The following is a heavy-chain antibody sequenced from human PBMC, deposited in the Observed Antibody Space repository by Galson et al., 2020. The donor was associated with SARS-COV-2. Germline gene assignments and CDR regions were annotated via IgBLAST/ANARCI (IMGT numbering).Heavy chain of an antibody. J-gene: IGHJ4*02. CDR1: GFTFSSYA. Sequence: GESLKISCAASGFTFSSYAMSWVRQAPGKGLEWVSAISGSGGSTYYADSVKGRFTISRDNSKNTLYLQMNSLRAEDTAVYYCANLGRMVYAIHNTHLDYWGQGTLVTVSS. D-gene: IGHD2-8*01. CDR2: ISGSGGST. V-gene: IGHV3-23*01. CDR3: ANLGRMVYAIHNTHLDY.